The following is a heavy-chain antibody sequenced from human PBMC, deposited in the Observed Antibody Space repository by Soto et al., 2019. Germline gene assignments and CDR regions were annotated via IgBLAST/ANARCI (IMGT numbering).Heavy chain of an antibody. V-gene: IGHV4-30-2*01. CDR3: ARGYSYYYDSSGLSFDY. J-gene: IGHJ4*02. D-gene: IGHD3-22*01. Sequence: SLSLTCAVSGGSISSGGYSWSWIRQPPGKGLEWIGYIYHSGSTYYNPSLKSRVTISVDRSKNQFSLKLSSVTAADTAVYYCARGYSYYYDSSGLSFDYWGQGTLVTVSS. CDR1: GGSISSGGYS. CDR2: IYHSGST.